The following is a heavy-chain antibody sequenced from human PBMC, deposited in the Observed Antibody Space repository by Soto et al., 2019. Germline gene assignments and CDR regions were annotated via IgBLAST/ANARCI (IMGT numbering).Heavy chain of an antibody. Sequence: PSETLSLTCTVSGGSISSSSYYWGWIRQPPGKGLEWIGSIYYSGSTYYNPSLKSRVTISVDTSKNQFSLKLSSVTAADTAVYYCARHREGLVVVAAIDWFDPWGQGTLVTVSS. CDR1: GGSISSSSYY. V-gene: IGHV4-39*01. CDR2: IYYSGST. D-gene: IGHD2-15*01. CDR3: ARHREGLVVVAAIDWFDP. J-gene: IGHJ5*02.